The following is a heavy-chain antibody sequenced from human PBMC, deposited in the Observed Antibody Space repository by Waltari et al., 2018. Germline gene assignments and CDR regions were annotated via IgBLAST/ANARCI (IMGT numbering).Heavy chain of an antibody. V-gene: IGHV5-51*03. Sequence: EEQLVQSGAEVKKPGESLKISCKGSGFTFNSYWIAWVRQLPGQGLEWMGIIYTGDFDSRYSPSFEGHVSISVNKSINTAYLQWRSLKASYTGIYYWARRGSGWKTPQYYYAMDVWGQGTTVTVSS. J-gene: IGHJ6*02. CDR3: ARRGSGWKTPQYYYAMDV. CDR2: IYTGDFDS. CDR1: GFTFNSYW. D-gene: IGHD6-25*01.